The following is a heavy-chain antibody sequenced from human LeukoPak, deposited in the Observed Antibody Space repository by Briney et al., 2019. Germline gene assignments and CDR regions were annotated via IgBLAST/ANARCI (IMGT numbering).Heavy chain of an antibody. D-gene: IGHD3-10*01. J-gene: IGHJ4*02. V-gene: IGHV5-51*01. CDR1: GYSFTSYW. CDR3: ARTYGSGSYGVDY. Sequence: GESLKISCKGSGYSFTSYWIGWVRQMPGKGLEXXXIIYPGDSDTRYSPSFQGQVTISADKSISTAYLQWSSLKASDTAMYYCARTYGSGSYGVDYWGQGTLVTVSS. CDR2: IYPGDSDT.